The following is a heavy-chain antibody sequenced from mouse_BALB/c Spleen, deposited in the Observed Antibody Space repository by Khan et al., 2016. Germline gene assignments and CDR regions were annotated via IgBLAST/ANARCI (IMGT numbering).Heavy chain of an antibody. CDR2: IDPYYGGT. J-gene: IGHJ1*01. D-gene: IGHD2-10*02. CDR3: ARGYGNYVNWYFDV. CDR1: GYSFTGYN. Sequence: VQLKQSGPELEKSGASVKISCKASGYSFTGYNMNWVKQSNGKSLEWIGNIDPYYGGTSYNQKFKGKATLTVDKSSSTAYMQLKSLISEDSAVYYCARGYGNYVNWYFDVWGAGTTVTVSS. V-gene: IGHV1-39*01.